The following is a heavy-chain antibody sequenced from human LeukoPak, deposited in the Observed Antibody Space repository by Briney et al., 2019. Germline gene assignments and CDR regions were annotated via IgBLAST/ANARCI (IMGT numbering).Heavy chain of an antibody. CDR3: ARAPAAGTDHFDY. D-gene: IGHD6-13*01. CDR1: GGTFSSYA. J-gene: IGHJ4*02. CDR2: IIPIFATA. Sequence: SVKLSCKASGGTFSSYAISWVRQAPGQGLEWMGGIIPIFATANYAQKFQGRVTITADKSTSTAYMELSSLRSEDTAVYYCARAPAAGTDHFDYWGQGTLVTVSS. V-gene: IGHV1-69*06.